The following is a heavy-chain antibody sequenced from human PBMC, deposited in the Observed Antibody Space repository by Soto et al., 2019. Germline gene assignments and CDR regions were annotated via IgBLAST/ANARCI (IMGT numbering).Heavy chain of an antibody. J-gene: IGHJ6*02. CDR3: ATKTGGGWEDGMDV. Sequence: PSETLSLTCTVSGGSISSYYWSWIRQPPGKGLEWIGSIYYSGSTYYNPSLKSRVTISVDTSKNQFSLKLSSVTAADTAVYYCATKTGGGWEDGMDVWGQGTTVTVSS. CDR2: IYYSGST. D-gene: IGHD6-19*01. CDR1: GGSISSYY. V-gene: IGHV4-59*05.